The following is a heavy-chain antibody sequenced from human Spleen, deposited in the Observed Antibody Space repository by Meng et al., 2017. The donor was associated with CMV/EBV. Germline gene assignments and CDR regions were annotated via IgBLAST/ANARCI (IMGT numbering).Heavy chain of an antibody. V-gene: IGHV3-74*01. J-gene: IGHJ4*02. CDR1: GINSNIYW. CDR3: ARAAGVDY. CDR2: IYSDGIST. Sequence: GGSLRLSCAVSGINSNIYWMHWVRQVPGKGLVWLSRIYSDGISTRYADSVKGRFAISRDNTKNTVHLQMNGLKAEDTAVYYCARAAGVDYWGQGTLVTVSS.